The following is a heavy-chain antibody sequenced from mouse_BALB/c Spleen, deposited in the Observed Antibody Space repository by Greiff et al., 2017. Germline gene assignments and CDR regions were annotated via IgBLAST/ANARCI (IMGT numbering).Heavy chain of an antibody. CDR2: INPYNGAT. J-gene: IGHJ2*01. CDR1: GYSFTGYY. CDR3: ARWDGNYDFDY. Sequence: VQLQQSGPELVKPGASVKISCKASGYSFTGYYMHWVKQSHVKSLEWIGRINPYNGATSYNQNFKDKASLTVDKSSSTAYMELHSLTSEDSAVYYCARWDGNYDFDYWGQGTTLTVSS. V-gene: IGHV1-31*01. D-gene: IGHD2-1*01.